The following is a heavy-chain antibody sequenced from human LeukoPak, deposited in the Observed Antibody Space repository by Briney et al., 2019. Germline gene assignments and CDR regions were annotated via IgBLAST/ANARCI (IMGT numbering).Heavy chain of an antibody. Sequence: GGSLRLSCAASGFTFSDYYMSWIRQAPGKGLEWVANIKQDGSEKYYVDSVKGRFTISRDNAKNSLYLQMNSLRAEDTAVYYCARGYYYDSSGSDYWGQGTLVTVSS. CDR2: IKQDGSEK. CDR1: GFTFSDYY. V-gene: IGHV3-7*01. D-gene: IGHD3-22*01. CDR3: ARGYYYDSSGSDY. J-gene: IGHJ4*02.